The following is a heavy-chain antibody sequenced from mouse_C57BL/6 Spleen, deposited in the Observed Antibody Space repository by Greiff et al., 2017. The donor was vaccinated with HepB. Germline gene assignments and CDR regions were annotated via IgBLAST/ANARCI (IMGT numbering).Heavy chain of an antibody. D-gene: IGHD4-1*01. CDR3: ARYWDGPDY. Sequence: EVKVVESGPELVKPGASVKISCKASGYTFTDYYMNWVKQSHGKSLEWIGDINPNNGGTSYNQKFKGKATLTVDKSSSTAYMELRSLTSEDSAVYYCARYWDGPDYWGQGTTLTVSS. J-gene: IGHJ2*01. CDR1: GYTFTDYY. CDR2: INPNNGGT. V-gene: IGHV1-26*01.